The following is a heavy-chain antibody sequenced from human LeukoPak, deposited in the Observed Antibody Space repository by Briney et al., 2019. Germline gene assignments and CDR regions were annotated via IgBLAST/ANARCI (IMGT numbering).Heavy chain of an antibody. CDR2: INHSGST. V-gene: IGHV4-34*01. CDR1: GGSFSAHY. Sequence: PSETLSLTCAVYGGSFSAHYWSWIRQPPGKELEWIGEINHSGSTNYNPSLKSRVTISVDKSNNQFSLKLSSVTAADTAVYYCARGATVVTPRRYFDYWGQGTLVTVSS. D-gene: IGHD4-23*01. J-gene: IGHJ4*02. CDR3: ARGATVVTPRRYFDY.